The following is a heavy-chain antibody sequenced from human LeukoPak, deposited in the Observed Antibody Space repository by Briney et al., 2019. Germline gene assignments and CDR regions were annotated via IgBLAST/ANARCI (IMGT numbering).Heavy chain of an antibody. D-gene: IGHD3-10*01. CDR1: GGSISGYY. V-gene: IGHV4-59*01. CDR3: ARAPYGSGTRNYYMDV. Sequence: SETLSLTFTVSGGSISGYYWSWIRQPPGKGLEWIGYIYYSGSTNCHPSLKSRVTISVDTSKNQFSLKLNSVTTADTAVYYCARAPYGSGTRNYYMDVWGKGTTVTVSS. CDR2: IYYSGST. J-gene: IGHJ6*03.